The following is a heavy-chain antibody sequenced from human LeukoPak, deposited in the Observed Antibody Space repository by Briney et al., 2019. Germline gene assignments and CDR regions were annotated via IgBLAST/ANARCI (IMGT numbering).Heavy chain of an antibody. V-gene: IGHV1-8*01. CDR1: GYTLTSYD. Sequence: ASVKVSCKASGYTLTSYDINWVRQATGQGLEWMGWMNPNSSRTGYAQNFQGRITITRNTSISTAYLELSSLRSDDTAVYYCTRETSSRYFDYWGQGTLVTVSS. J-gene: IGHJ4*02. CDR2: MNPNSSRT. CDR3: TRETSSRYFDY.